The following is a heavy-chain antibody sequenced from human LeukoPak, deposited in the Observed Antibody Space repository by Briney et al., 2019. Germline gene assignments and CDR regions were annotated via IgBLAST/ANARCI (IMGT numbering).Heavy chain of an antibody. CDR1: DESISSSSYY. Sequence: PSETLSLTCTVSDESISSSSYYWGWIRQSPGKGLEWIGTIHPHGTMFYNPSLESRVTISVDKSKRLFSLKLRSVTAADTAVYHCSRGWDACKLGNYWGQGSLVTVS. J-gene: IGHJ4*02. D-gene: IGHD1-26*01. CDR3: SRGWDACKLGNY. CDR2: IHPHGTM. V-gene: IGHV4-39*01.